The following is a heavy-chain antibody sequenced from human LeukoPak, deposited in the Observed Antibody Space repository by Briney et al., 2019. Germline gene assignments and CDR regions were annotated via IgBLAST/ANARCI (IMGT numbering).Heavy chain of an antibody. CDR2: IYYSGST. V-gene: IGHV4-39*01. J-gene: IGHJ4*02. Sequence: PSETLSLTCTVSGGSISSSGYYWGWIRQPPGKGLEWIASIYYSGSTYYNPSLKSRVTISVDTSKNQFSLKLSSVTAADTAVYYCARSYYYDSSGYYWWGQGTLVTVSS. CDR1: GGSISSSGYY. D-gene: IGHD3-22*01. CDR3: ARSYYYDSSGYYW.